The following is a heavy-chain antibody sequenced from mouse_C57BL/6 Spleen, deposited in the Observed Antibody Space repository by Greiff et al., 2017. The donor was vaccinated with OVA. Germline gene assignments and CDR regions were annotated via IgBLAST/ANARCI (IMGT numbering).Heavy chain of an antibody. CDR2: IDPSDSYT. Sequence: QVHVKQPGAELVMPGASVKLSCKASGYTFPSYWMHWVKQRPGQGLEWIGEIDPSDSYTNYNQKFKGKSTLTVDKSSSTAYMQLSSLTSEDSAVYSCARGDWDGVLVYWGQGTTLTVSS. CDR3: ARGDWDGVLVY. J-gene: IGHJ2*01. D-gene: IGHD4-1*01. CDR1: GYTFPSYW. V-gene: IGHV1-69*01.